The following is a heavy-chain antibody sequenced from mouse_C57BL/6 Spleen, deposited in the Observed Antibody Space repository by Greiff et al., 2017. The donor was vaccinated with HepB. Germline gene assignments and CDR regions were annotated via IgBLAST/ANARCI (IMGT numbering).Heavy chain of an antibody. J-gene: IGHJ2*01. CDR1: GYTFTSYW. D-gene: IGHD1-1*01. V-gene: IGHV1-53*01. CDR3: ARSGLLRTLYFDY. CDR2: INPSNGGT. Sequence: QVQLQQPGTELVKPGASVKLSCKASGYTFTSYWMHWVKQRPGQGLEWIGNINPSNGGTNYNEKFKSKATLTVAKSSSTAYMQLSSLTSEDSAVYYCARSGLLRTLYFDYWGQGTTLTVSS.